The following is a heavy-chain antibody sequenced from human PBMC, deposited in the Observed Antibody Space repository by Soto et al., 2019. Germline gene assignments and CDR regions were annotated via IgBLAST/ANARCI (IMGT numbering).Heavy chain of an antibody. CDR2: IYYSGST. J-gene: IGHJ3*02. CDR3: ARAPLHSYAFDI. Sequence: QVQLQESGPGLVKPSQTLSLTCTVSGGSISSGGYYWSWIRQHPGKGLEWIGYIYYSGSTYYNPSLKSRVTLPVDTSKNQFSLKLSSVTAADTAVYYCARAPLHSYAFDIWGQGTMVTVSS. CDR1: GGSISSGGYY. D-gene: IGHD2-21*01. V-gene: IGHV4-31*03.